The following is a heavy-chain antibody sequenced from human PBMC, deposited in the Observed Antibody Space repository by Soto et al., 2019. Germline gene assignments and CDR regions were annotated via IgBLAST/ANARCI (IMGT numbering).Heavy chain of an antibody. CDR2: IYSSGST. CDR1: GGSINSSNFY. Sequence: QLLLQQSGPGLVKPSEALSLTCTVSGGSINSSNFYWGWIRQPPGKGLEWIGSIYSSGSTYYNPSLTSRLTISVDTSRSRFSLELTSVTAADTAVYFCATRIGVTYPYFDYWGQGTLVTVS. J-gene: IGHJ4*02. V-gene: IGHV4-39*01. D-gene: IGHD6-19*01. CDR3: ATRIGVTYPYFDY.